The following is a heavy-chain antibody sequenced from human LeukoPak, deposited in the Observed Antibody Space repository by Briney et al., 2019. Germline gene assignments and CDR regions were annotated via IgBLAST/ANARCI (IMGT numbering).Heavy chain of an antibody. CDR2: IYYSGST. V-gene: IGHV4-39*07. CDR3: ARDRALEGLDP. CDR1: GGSISSSSYY. J-gene: IGHJ5*02. Sequence: PSETLSLTCTVSGGSISSSSYYWGWIRQPPGKGLEWIGSIYYSGSTYYNPSLKSRVTISVDTSKNQFSLKLTSVTAADMAVYYCARDRALEGLDPWGQGTLVSVSS. D-gene: IGHD3-10*01.